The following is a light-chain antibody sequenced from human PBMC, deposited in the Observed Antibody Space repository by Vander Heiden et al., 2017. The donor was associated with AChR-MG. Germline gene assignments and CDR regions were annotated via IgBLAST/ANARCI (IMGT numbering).Light chain of an antibody. V-gene: IGLV1-40*01. CDR1: HSTIGAGFS. Sequence: QSVLTQPPSVSGAPGQGVTISCPGSHSTIGAGFSVPWDQQFPGTAPKLLIYTNNIRPSGFPDRFSGAKSGTSASLALTGLQAEDEADYYCQSVDSSLTAWVFGGGTKLTVL. CDR2: TNN. CDR3: QSVDSSLTAWV. J-gene: IGLJ3*02.